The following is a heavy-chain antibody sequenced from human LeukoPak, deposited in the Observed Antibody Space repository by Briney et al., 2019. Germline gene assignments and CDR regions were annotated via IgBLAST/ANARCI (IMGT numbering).Heavy chain of an antibody. J-gene: IGHJ6*02. D-gene: IGHD3-10*01. CDR2: INHSGST. CDR1: GGAFSGYY. V-gene: IGHV4-34*01. CDR3: ARGWFGRQYYYYYGMDV. Sequence: PPETPSLTRAVYGGAFSGYYWSWIRQPPRKGRGWIGEINHSGSTNYNPSLKSRVTISVDTSKNQYSLKLSSVTAADTAVYYCARGWFGRQYYYYYGMDVWGQGTTVTVS.